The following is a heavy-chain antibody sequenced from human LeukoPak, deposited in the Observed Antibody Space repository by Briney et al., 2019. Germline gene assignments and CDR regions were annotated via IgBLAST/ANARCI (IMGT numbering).Heavy chain of an antibody. V-gene: IGHV3-21*01. CDR3: ARDGFSSSWYSIL. J-gene: IGHJ4*02. Sequence: MPGGSLGLSCAGSGFTFSSYSMNWVRQAPGKGLEWVSSISSSSSYIYYADSVKGQFTISRDNAKNSLYLQVNSLRAEDTAVYYCARDGFSSSWYSILWGQGTLVTVSS. D-gene: IGHD6-13*01. CDR2: ISSSSSYI. CDR1: GFTFSSYS.